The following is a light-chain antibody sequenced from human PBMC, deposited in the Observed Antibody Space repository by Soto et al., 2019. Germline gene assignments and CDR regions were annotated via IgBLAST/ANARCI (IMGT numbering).Light chain of an antibody. CDR3: FSYTRSGTYV. J-gene: IGLJ1*01. CDR1: SSDIGVFNY. Sequence: QSVLTQPASVSGSPGQSITISCTGTSSDIGVFNYVSWYQQHPGKAPKLMIYEVSNRPSGVSNRFSGSKSGNTASLTISGLQAEDETDYYCFSYTRSGTYVFXTGTKVTVL. CDR2: EVS. V-gene: IGLV2-14*01.